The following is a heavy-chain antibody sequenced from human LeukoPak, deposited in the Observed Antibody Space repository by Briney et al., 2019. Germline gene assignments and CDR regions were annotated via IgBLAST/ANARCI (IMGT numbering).Heavy chain of an antibody. CDR3: AREHRGALDY. Sequence: ASVKVSCKASGYTFTSYYMHWVRQAPGQGLEWMGWINPNSGGTNSAQKFQGRVTMTRDTSISTAYMELSSLRSDDMAVYYCAREHRGALDYWGQGTLVTVSS. J-gene: IGHJ4*02. V-gene: IGHV1-2*02. CDR1: GYTFTSYY. CDR2: INPNSGGT. D-gene: IGHD3-10*01.